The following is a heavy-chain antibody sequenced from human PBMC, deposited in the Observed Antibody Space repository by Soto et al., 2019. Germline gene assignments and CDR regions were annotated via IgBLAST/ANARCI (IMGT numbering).Heavy chain of an antibody. CDR3: ARHFAGYSSGWPFDS. CDR2: IDPSDSYT. D-gene: IGHD6-19*01. V-gene: IGHV5-10-1*01. J-gene: IGHJ4*02. CDR1: GYSFTSFW. Sequence: GESLKISCQGSGYSFTSFWITWVRQMPGKGLERMGRIDPSDSYTNYSPSFQGHVTISVDKSINTAYLQWSSLKASDTAIYYCARHFAGYSSGWPFDSWGQGTLVTVSS.